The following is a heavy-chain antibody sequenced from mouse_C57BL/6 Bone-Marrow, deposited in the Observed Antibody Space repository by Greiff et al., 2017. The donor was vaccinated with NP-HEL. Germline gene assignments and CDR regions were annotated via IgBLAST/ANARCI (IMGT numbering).Heavy chain of an antibody. D-gene: IGHD2-4*01. CDR3: ARSGIYYDYSWFAY. V-gene: IGHV1-63*01. CDR1: GYTFTNYW. Sequence: VQLQQSGAELVRPGPSVKMSCKASGYTFTNYWIGWAKQRPGHGLEWIGDIYPGGGYTNYNEKFKGKATLTADKSSSTAYMQFSSLTSEDSAIYYCARSGIYYDYSWFAYWGQGTLVTVSA. CDR2: IYPGGGYT. J-gene: IGHJ3*01.